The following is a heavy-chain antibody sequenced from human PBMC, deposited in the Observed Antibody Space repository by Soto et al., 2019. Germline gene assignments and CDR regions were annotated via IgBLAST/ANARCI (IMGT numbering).Heavy chain of an antibody. J-gene: IGHJ4*02. CDR2: INPSGGDT. V-gene: IGHV1-46*01. Sequence: QVQLVQSGAEVKKPGASVKVSCNASGYTFTTYYMHWVRQAPGQGLEWMGIINPSGGDTSYPQKFQGRVTMTRDTSTSTVYMELSSLRSEDTAAYYCARDLDGGHFFDYWGQGTLVTVSS. D-gene: IGHD2-15*01. CDR1: GYTFTTYY. CDR3: ARDLDGGHFFDY.